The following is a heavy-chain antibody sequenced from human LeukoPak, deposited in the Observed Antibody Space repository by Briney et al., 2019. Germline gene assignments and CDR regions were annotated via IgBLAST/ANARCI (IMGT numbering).Heavy chain of an antibody. CDR3: ARDISSGWYFDY. CDR1: GFTFDDYG. Sequence: VGSLRLSCAVSGFTFDDYGMSWVRQAPGKGLEWVSGINWNGGSTGYVDSVKGRFTISRDNAKNSLHLQMNSLRAEDTALYYCARDISSGWYFDYWGQGTLVTVSS. CDR2: INWNGGST. J-gene: IGHJ4*02. D-gene: IGHD6-19*01. V-gene: IGHV3-20*04.